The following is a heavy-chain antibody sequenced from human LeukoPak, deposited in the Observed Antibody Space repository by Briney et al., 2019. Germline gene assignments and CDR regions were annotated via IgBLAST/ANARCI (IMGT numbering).Heavy chain of an antibody. D-gene: IGHD3-22*01. CDR3: AKGPDYYDSSGYYYT. CDR2: ISGSGGST. Sequence: GGSLRLSCAASGFTFSSYAMSWVRQAPGKGLEWVSAISGSGGSTYYADSVKGRFTISRDNSKNTLYLQMNSLRAEDTAVYYCAKGPDYYDSSGYYYTWGQGTLVTVSS. J-gene: IGHJ5*02. CDR1: GFTFSSYA. V-gene: IGHV3-23*01.